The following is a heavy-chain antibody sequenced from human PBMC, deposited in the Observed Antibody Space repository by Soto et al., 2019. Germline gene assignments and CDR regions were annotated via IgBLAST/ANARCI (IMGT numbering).Heavy chain of an antibody. CDR3: AKDTYSSSWYF. CDR1: GFTFTKYA. J-gene: IGHJ4*02. D-gene: IGHD2-2*01. Sequence: EVQLLESGGDLVQPGGSLRLSCAASGFTFTKYAMTWVRQAPGKGLEWVSSISKSGGDTYYADSVKGRFTISRDNSKNTLYLQMNGLRAEDTALYFCAKDTYSSSWYFWGQGTLVTVS. V-gene: IGHV3-23*01. CDR2: ISKSGGDT.